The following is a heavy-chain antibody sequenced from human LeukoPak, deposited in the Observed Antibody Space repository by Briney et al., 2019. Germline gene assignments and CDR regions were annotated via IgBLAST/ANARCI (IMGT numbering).Heavy chain of an antibody. Sequence: GGSLRLSCAASGFTFSSYAMSWVRQAPGKGLEWVSAISGSGGSTYYADSVKGRFTISRDNSKSTLYLQMNSLRADDTAVYYCARDPPSARRYEYWGQGTLVTVSS. CDR2: ISGSGGST. V-gene: IGHV3-23*01. J-gene: IGHJ4*02. CDR1: GFTFSSYA. D-gene: IGHD3-9*01. CDR3: ARDPPSARRYEY.